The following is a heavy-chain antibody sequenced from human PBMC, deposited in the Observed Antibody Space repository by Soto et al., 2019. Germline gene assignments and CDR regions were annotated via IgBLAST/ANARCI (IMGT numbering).Heavy chain of an antibody. CDR3: ARDKQLDYYYGMDV. V-gene: IGHV3-53*01. J-gene: IGHJ6*02. CDR2: IYSGGST. Sequence: PGGSLRLSCAASGFTVSSNYMSWVRQAPGKGLEWVSVIYSGGSTYYADSVKGRFTISRDNSKNTLYLQMNSLRAEDTAVYYCARDKQLDYYYGMDVWGQGTTVTVSS. D-gene: IGHD6-13*01. CDR1: GFTVSSNY.